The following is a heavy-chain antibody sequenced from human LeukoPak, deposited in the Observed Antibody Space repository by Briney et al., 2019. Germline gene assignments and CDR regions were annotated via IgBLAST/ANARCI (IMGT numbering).Heavy chain of an antibody. CDR2: MNPNSGNT. Sequence: GASVKVSCKASGYTFTSYDINWVRQATGQGLEWMGWMNPNSGNTGYAQKFQGRVTMTRNTSISTAYMELSGLRSEDTAVYYCARVGGDTVTNRYWGQGTLVTVSS. CDR1: GYTFTSYD. D-gene: IGHD4-17*01. V-gene: IGHV1-8*01. CDR3: ARVGGDTVTNRY. J-gene: IGHJ4*02.